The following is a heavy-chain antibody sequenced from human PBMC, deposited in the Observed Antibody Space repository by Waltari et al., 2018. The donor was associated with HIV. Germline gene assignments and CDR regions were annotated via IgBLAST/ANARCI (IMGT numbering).Heavy chain of an antibody. CDR3: ATFWNGYFDH. CDR2: MDLHGRQK. D-gene: IGHD3-3*01. Sequence: EVQLEESGGNLDLVQPGGSLRLSCAASGFTFSSSWRGWLRQAPGKGIEWVANMDLHGRQKYYVDSAKGRFTISRDNAKSSLYLQMNSLRADDTAIYYCATFWNGYFDHWGQGTLVTVSS. V-gene: IGHV3-7*01. J-gene: IGHJ4*02. CDR1: GFTFSSSW.